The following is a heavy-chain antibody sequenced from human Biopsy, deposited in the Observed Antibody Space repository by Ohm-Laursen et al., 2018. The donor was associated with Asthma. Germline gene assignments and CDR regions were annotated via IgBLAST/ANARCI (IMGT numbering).Heavy chain of an antibody. CDR2: VSSDGHNK. CDR1: GFSGLTFRDCG. J-gene: IGHJ3*02. D-gene: IGHD3-22*01. V-gene: IGHV3-30*03. Sequence: SLRLSCAASGFSGLTFRDCGMHWVRQGPGKGLEWVALVSSDGHNKYYEDSVKGRFTISRDNSRNRLYLQINRLTVEDSAVYFCARQSGQDYGDSSGFDIWGQGTKVAVSS. CDR3: ARQSGQDYGDSSGFDI.